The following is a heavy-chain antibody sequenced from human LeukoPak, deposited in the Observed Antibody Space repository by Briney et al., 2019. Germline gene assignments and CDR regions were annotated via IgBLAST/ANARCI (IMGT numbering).Heavy chain of an antibody. CDR3: ARGGSSVSYYYYSGRDV. V-gene: IGHV1-69*13. D-gene: IGHD6-6*01. Sequence: SVKVSCKAFGGTFSSYAISWVRQAPGQGLEWMGGIIPIFGTANYARKFQGRVTITADESTSTAYMELSSLRSEDTAVYYCARGGSSVSYYYYSGRDVWAKGTTVTVSS. J-gene: IGHJ6*04. CDR1: GGTFSSYA. CDR2: IIPIFGTA.